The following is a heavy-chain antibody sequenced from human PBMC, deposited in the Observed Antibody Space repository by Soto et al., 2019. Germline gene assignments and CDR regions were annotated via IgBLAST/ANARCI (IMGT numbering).Heavy chain of an antibody. D-gene: IGHD2-8*01. CDR3: ARDVGVLMVYAIPDYYYGMDV. CDR2: ISYDGSNK. Sequence: QVQLVESGGGVVQPGRSLRLSCAASGFTFSSYAMHWVRQAPGKGLEWVAVISYDGSNKYYADSVKGRFTISRDNSKNTLYLQMNSLRAEDTAVYYCARDVGVLMVYAIPDYYYGMDVWGQGTTVTVSS. J-gene: IGHJ6*02. V-gene: IGHV3-30-3*01. CDR1: GFTFSSYA.